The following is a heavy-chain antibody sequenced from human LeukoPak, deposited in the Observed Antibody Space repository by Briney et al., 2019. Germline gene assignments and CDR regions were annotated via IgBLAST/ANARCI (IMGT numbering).Heavy chain of an antibody. CDR2: ISYDGSNK. CDR1: GFTFSSYG. V-gene: IGHV3-30*18. Sequence: PGGSLRLSCAASGFTFSSYGMHGVRQAPGKGLEWVAVISYDGSNKYYADSVKGRFTISRDNSKNTLYLQMNSLRAADTAVYYCAKDPGLPVFDYWGQGTLVTVSS. CDR3: AKDPGLPVFDY. J-gene: IGHJ4*02. D-gene: IGHD5-12*01.